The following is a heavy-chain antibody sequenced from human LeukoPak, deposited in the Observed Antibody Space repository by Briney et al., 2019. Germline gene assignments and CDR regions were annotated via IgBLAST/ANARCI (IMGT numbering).Heavy chain of an antibody. Sequence: SETLSLTCTVSGVSISTSYWSWIRQAPGKGLEYIGHLYYSGSPNYNPSLKSRVTISADTSRNEISLKVKSMTAADTAVYYCAREGAVPGIDPWGQGTLVTVSS. D-gene: IGHD3-16*01. J-gene: IGHJ5*02. CDR1: GVSISTSY. CDR3: AREGAVPGIDP. V-gene: IGHV4-59*12. CDR2: LYYSGSP.